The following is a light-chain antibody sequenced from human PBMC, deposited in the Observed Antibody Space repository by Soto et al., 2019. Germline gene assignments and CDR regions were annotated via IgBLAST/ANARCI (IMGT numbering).Light chain of an antibody. V-gene: IGKV3-11*01. CDR2: DAS. Sequence: EIVLTQSPGTLSLSPWERATLSCRASQSVSSYFAWYQQKPGQAPRLLIYDASNRATGIPARFSGSGSGTDFTLTISSLEPEDFAVYYCQQRSNWPPTFGPGTKVDIK. CDR3: QQRSNWPPT. J-gene: IGKJ3*01. CDR1: QSVSSY.